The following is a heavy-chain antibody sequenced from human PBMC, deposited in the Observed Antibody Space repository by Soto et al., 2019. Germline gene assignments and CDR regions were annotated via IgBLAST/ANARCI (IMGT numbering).Heavy chain of an antibody. D-gene: IGHD6-13*01. Sequence: EVQLLESGGGLVQPGGFLRLSCAASGFTFSSYAMSWVRQAPGKGLEWGSAISGSGGSTYYADSVKGRFTISRDNSKNTLYLQMNSLRAEDTAVYYCAKDRAAAGPTDYFDYWGQGTLVTVSS. J-gene: IGHJ4*02. CDR2: ISGSGGST. CDR3: AKDRAAAGPTDYFDY. V-gene: IGHV3-23*01. CDR1: GFTFSSYA.